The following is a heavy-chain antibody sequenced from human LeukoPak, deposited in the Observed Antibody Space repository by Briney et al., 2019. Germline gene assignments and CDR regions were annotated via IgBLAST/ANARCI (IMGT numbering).Heavy chain of an antibody. CDR3: AIRYSSSWFSDAFDI. J-gene: IGHJ3*02. CDR2: IYTSGST. Sequence: SQTLSLTCTVSGGSISSGNYYWNWIRQPAGKGLEWIGHIYTSGSTNYNPSLKSRITISVDTSKNQFSLKLNSVTAADTAVYYCAIRYSSSWFSDAFDIWGQGTMVIVSS. D-gene: IGHD6-13*01. CDR1: GGSISSGNYY. V-gene: IGHV4-61*09.